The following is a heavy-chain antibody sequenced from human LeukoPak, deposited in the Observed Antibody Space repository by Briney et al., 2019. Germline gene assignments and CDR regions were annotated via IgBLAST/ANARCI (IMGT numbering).Heavy chain of an antibody. V-gene: IGHV4-30-2*01. J-gene: IGHJ3*02. CDR1: GGSITSDDYY. Sequence: SETLSLTCTVSGGSITSDDYYWSWIRQPPGKGLEWIGYIHHSGSTYNNPSLKSRVIISVDRSKNQFSLKLTSVTAADTAVYYCERDLLSVPVIAAPPGAFDIWGQGTMVTVSS. CDR3: ERDLLSVPVIAAPPGAFDI. CDR2: IHHSGST. D-gene: IGHD6-6*01.